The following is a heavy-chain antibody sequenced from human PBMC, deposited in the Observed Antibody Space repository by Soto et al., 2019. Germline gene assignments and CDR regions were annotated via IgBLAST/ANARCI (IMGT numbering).Heavy chain of an antibody. CDR3: VRHEGAYGDSMYYFDY. Sequence: SETLSLTCTVSGGSISSYYWSWIRQPPGKGLEWIGYIYYSGSTNYNPSLKSRVTISVDTSKNQFSLKLSSVTAADTAVYYCVRHEGAYGDSMYYFDYWGQGTLVTVSS. V-gene: IGHV4-59*08. D-gene: IGHD4-17*01. CDR2: IYYSGST. J-gene: IGHJ4*02. CDR1: GGSISSYY.